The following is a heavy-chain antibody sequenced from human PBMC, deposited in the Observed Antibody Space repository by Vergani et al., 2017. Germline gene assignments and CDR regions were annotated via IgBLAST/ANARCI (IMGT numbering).Heavy chain of an antibody. J-gene: IGHJ4*02. D-gene: IGHD3-3*01. CDR3: ARHHLRFLEWMMGPGDY. CDR1: GYSFTSYW. V-gene: IGHV3-66*04. CDR2: IYSGGST. Sequence: EVQLVQSGAEVKKPGESLKISCKGSGYSFTSYWIGWVRQMPGKGLEWVSVIYSGGSTYYADSVKGRFTISRDNSKNTLYLQMNSLRAEDTAVYYCARHHLRFLEWMMGPGDYWGQGTLVTVSS.